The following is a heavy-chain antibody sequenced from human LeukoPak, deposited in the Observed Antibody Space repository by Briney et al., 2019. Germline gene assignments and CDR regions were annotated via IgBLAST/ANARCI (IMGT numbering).Heavy chain of an antibody. V-gene: IGHV4-30-2*01. CDR1: GGSISSGGYY. CDR3: ATYSSSWSPADYFDY. CDR2: IYHSGST. J-gene: IGHJ4*02. D-gene: IGHD6-13*01. Sequence: SESLSLTCTVSGGSISSGGYYWSWIRQPPGKGLEWIGYIYHSGSTYYNPPLKSRVTISVDRSKNQFSLKLSSVTAADTAVYYCATYSSSWSPADYFDYWGQGTLVTVSS.